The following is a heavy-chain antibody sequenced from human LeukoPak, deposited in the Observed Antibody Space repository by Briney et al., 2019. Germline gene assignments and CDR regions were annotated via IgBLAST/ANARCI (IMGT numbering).Heavy chain of an antibody. V-gene: IGHV1-18*01. J-gene: IGHJ4*02. Sequence: GASVKVSCKASGYTFTSYGISWVRQAPGQGLEWMGWISAYNGNTNYAQKLQGRVTMTTDTSTSTAYMELRSLRSDDTAVYYCARDHRSLGYSYGYAYYYDSSGPGYWGKGTLVTVSS. CDR3: ARDHRSLGYSYGYAYYYDSSGPGY. D-gene: IGHD3-22*01. CDR2: ISAYNGNT. CDR1: GYTFTSYG.